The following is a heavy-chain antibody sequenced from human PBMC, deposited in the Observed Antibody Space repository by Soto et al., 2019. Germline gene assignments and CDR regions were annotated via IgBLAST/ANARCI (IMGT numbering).Heavy chain of an antibody. CDR1: GFTFNRHW. Sequence: PGGSLRLSCAVSGFTFNRHWMSWVRQTPGKGLEWVASIKEDGSEKSYVDSVKGRFTISRDNAKNSLFLQMNSLRVEDTAVYYCVRPGWNPPHYRGQGTLVTGSS. CDR2: IKEDGSEK. CDR3: VRPGWNPPHY. J-gene: IGHJ4*02. D-gene: IGHD1-1*01. V-gene: IGHV3-7*01.